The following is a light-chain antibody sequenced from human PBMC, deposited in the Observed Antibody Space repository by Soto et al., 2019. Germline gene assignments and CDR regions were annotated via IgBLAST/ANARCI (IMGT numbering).Light chain of an antibody. Sequence: DIQMTQSPPTLYASVGDRVTTTCRASQGIITCLAWYQQKPGKAPNLLIYRASRLEIGVPSRFSGSGSGTEFTLPISSLQPDDFATYYCQQSNNYPLTFGEGTRGEIK. CDR3: QQSNNYPLT. CDR1: QGIITC. V-gene: IGKV1-5*03. CDR2: RAS. J-gene: IGKJ5*01.